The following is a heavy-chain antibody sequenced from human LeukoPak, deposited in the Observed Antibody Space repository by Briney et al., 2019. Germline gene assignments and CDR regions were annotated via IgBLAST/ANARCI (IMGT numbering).Heavy chain of an antibody. CDR3: ARDRYSSTWNKRWFDT. D-gene: IGHD1-1*01. CDR2: ISGRGGVA. J-gene: IGHJ5*02. CDR1: GFPFTTYG. Sequence: GGSLRLSCAASGFPFTTYGISWVRQAPGKGLEWVSVISGRGGVAYYIDSVKGRFTISRDNSKNTVYLEMNSLRVEDTAVYYCARDRYSSTWNKRWFDTWGQGTLVTVSS. V-gene: IGHV3-23*01.